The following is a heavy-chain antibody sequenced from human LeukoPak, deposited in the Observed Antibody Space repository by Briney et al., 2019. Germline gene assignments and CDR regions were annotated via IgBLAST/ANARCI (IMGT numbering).Heavy chain of an antibody. V-gene: IGHV4-59*01. D-gene: IGHD3-10*01. CDR3: ARAPNVLLWFGELSDYYYCMDV. J-gene: IGHJ6*03. Sequence: PSETLSLTCTVSGGSISSYYWGWIRQPPGKGPEWIGYIYYGGSTNYNPSLKSRVTISVDTSKNQFSLKLSSVTAADTAVYYCARAPNVLLWFGELSDYYYCMDVWGKGTTVTVSS. CDR1: GGSISSYY. CDR2: IYYGGST.